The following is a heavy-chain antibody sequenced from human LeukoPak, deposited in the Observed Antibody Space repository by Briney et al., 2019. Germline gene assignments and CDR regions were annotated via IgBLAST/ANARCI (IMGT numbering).Heavy chain of an antibody. CDR2: ISGGGGTT. Sequence: PGGSLRLSCAASGFTFSNYAMSWVRQAPGKGLEWVSGISGGGGTTYYADSVKGRFTISRDNSKNTLYVQVNSLGTEDTAAYYCAKGSYYDSSGSFYFDYWGQGTLVTVSS. J-gene: IGHJ4*02. CDR1: GFTFSNYA. D-gene: IGHD3-22*01. V-gene: IGHV3-23*01. CDR3: AKGSYYDSSGSFYFDY.